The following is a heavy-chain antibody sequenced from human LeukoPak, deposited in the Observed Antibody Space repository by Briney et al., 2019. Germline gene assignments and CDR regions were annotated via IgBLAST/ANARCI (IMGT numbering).Heavy chain of an antibody. CDR1: NDDFSESY. CDR3: ARGGRWHQFEDY. D-gene: IGHD5-24*01. Sequence: SETLSLTCTVSNDDFSESYWSWTRQPAGKGLEWIGRIYASGTTNYNPSLKSRVTLSAATSKNQFSLKMRSVTAADTATYYCARGGRWHQFEDYWGQGALVIVSS. J-gene: IGHJ4*02. V-gene: IGHV4-4*07. CDR2: IYASGTT.